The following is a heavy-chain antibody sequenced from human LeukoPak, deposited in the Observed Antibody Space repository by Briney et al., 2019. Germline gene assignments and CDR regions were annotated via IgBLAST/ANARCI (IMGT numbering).Heavy chain of an antibody. V-gene: IGHV3-48*03. CDR1: GFSFSDYE. Sequence: GSLRLSCAASGFSFSDYEMNWVRQAPGKGLEWLSHIDISGNTIHYADSVEGRFTISRDNAKNSVYLQMNSLRAEDTAVYYCARERYLSGSYSHFDYWGQGTLVTVSS. CDR3: ARERYLSGSYSHFDY. J-gene: IGHJ4*02. CDR2: IDISGNTI. D-gene: IGHD1-26*01.